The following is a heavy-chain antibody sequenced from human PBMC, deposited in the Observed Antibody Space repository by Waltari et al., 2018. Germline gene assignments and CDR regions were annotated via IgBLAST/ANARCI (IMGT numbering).Heavy chain of an antibody. CDR1: GFTFSSYW. Sequence: EAQLVESGGGLVQPGDSLRPSCAASGFTFSSYWMHWVRNAPGKGPLWVSRISSDASDTTYADAVKGRFTISRDNARNTLYLQMNRLRAEDTAVDFCARVSRRTYRSPVPGRHFYYGMDVWGQGTTVTVSS. CDR3: ARVSRRTYRSPVPGRHFYYGMDV. CDR2: ISSDASDT. D-gene: IGHD1-1*01. J-gene: IGHJ6*02. V-gene: IGHV3-74*03.